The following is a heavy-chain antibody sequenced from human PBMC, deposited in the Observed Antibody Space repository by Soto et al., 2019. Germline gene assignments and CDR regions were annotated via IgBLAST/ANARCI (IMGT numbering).Heavy chain of an antibody. J-gene: IGHJ4*02. CDR3: ARPRGSYGHDSRGYFYWNYFDV. Sequence: RGESLKISCKVSGYSFTTYWIAWVRQTPGKGLEWMGIMYPGDSDTRYSPSFQGQVTMSADKSISTAYLQWNSLKASDTAMYYCARPRGSYGHDSRGYFYWNYFDVCGKRILVTVSS. V-gene: IGHV5-51*01. D-gene: IGHD3-22*01. CDR1: GYSFTTYW. CDR2: MYPGDSDT.